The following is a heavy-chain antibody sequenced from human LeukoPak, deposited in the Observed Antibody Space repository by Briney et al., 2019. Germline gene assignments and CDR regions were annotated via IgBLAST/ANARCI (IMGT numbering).Heavy chain of an antibody. Sequence: GGSLRLSCAASGFTFSSYSMTWVRQAPGKGLEWVSSISSSSSYIYYADSVKGRFTISRDNSKNTLYLQMNSLRAEDTAVYYCAKSRKQWLAVFDYWGQGTLVTVSS. D-gene: IGHD6-19*01. CDR2: ISSSSSYI. V-gene: IGHV3-21*04. J-gene: IGHJ4*02. CDR1: GFTFSSYS. CDR3: AKSRKQWLAVFDY.